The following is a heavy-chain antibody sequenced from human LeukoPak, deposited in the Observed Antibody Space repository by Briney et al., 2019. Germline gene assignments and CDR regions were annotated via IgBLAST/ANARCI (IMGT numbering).Heavy chain of an antibody. CDR2: INHSGST. D-gene: IGHD2-2*01. CDR3: AKDSEPAVISGGEQYFDY. J-gene: IGHJ4*02. V-gene: IGHV4-34*01. Sequence: SETLSLTCAVYGGSFSGYYWSWIRQPPGKGLEWIGEINHSGSTNYNPSLKSRVTISVDTSKNQFSLKLSSVTAADTAVYYCAKDSEPAVISGGEQYFDYWGQGTLVTVSS. CDR1: GGSFSGYY.